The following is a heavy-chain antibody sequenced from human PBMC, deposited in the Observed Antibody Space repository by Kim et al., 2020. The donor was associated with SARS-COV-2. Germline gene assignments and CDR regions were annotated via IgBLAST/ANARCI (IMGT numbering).Heavy chain of an antibody. CDR1: GCSISSYY. CDR2: IYYSGST. J-gene: IGHJ6*02. D-gene: IGHD2-2*02. V-gene: IGHV4-59*13. CDR3: ARSAGPGYCSSTSCYTPGQYYYYGMDV. Sequence: SETLSLTCTVSGCSISSYYWSWIRQPPGKGLEWIGYIYYSGSTNYNPSLKSRVTISVDTSKNQFSLKLSSVTAADTAVYYCARSAGPGYCSSTSCYTPGQYYYYGMDVWPRDHGHRLL.